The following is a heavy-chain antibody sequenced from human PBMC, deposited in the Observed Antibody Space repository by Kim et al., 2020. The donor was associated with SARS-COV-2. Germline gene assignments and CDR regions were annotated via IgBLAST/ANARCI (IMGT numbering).Heavy chain of an antibody. Sequence: RSLKRRVTISVDTSDNQFSLKVSSVPAADTAVYYCARVRVTRAREDWFDPWGQGTLVTVSS. CDR3: ARVRVTRAREDWFDP. V-gene: IGHV4-59*12. J-gene: IGHJ5*02. D-gene: IGHD1-26*01.